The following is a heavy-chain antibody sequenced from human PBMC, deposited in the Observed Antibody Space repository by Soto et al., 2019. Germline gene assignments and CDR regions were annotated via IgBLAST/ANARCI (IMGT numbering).Heavy chain of an antibody. CDR1: GFTVSSNY. D-gene: IGHD3-3*01. J-gene: IGHJ6*03. CDR3: ARIYYDFWSGQPEFYYYYYMDV. CDR2: IYSGGST. V-gene: IGHV3-53*01. Sequence: GGSLRLSCAASGFTVSSNYMSWVRQAPGKGLEWVSVIYSGGSTYYADSVKGRFTISRDNSKNTLYLQMNSLRAEDTAVYYCARIYYDFWSGQPEFYYYYYMDVWGKGTTVTVSS.